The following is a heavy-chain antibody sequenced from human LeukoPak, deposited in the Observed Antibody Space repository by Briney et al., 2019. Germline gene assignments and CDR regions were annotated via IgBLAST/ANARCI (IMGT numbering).Heavy chain of an antibody. CDR3: AKIEEASSGC. D-gene: IGHD6-19*01. J-gene: IGHJ4*02. CDR2: ISVSGSGT. Sequence: PGGSLRLSCAASGFTFSSSAMTWVRQAPGKGLEWVSSISVSGSGTYYADSVRGRFTISRDNSKNTLFLQMNSLRAEDTAIYYCAKIEEASSGCWGQGTLVIVSS. V-gene: IGHV3-23*01. CDR1: GFTFSSSA.